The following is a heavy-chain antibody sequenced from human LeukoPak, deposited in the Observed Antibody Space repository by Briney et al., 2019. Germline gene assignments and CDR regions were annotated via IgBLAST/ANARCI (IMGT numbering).Heavy chain of an antibody. Sequence: PSETLSLTCTVSGGSISSGGYYWSWIRQPPGKGLEWIGEINHSGSTNYNPSLKSRVTLSVDTSKNQVSLKLTSVSAADTAVYYCALRNGHSSSSGDYWGQGTLVTVSS. D-gene: IGHD6-6*01. V-gene: IGHV4-39*07. CDR1: GGSISSGGYY. CDR2: INHSGST. CDR3: ALRNGHSSSSGDY. J-gene: IGHJ4*02.